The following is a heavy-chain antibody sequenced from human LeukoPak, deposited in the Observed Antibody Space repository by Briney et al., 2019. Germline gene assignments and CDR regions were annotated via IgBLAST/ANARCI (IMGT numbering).Heavy chain of an antibody. J-gene: IGHJ4*02. Sequence: PGRSLRLSCAASGFTFSNYGMHWVRQAPGKGLEWVAVISYDGSNKYYADSVKGRFTISRDNSKNTLYLQMNSLRAEDTAVYYCAKERLGSYVRSHFDYWGQGTLVTVSS. D-gene: IGHD1-26*01. V-gene: IGHV3-30*18. CDR2: ISYDGSNK. CDR3: AKERLGSYVRSHFDY. CDR1: GFTFSNYG.